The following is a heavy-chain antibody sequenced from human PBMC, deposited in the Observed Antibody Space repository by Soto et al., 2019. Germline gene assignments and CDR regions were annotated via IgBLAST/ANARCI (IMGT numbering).Heavy chain of an antibody. CDR2: INHSGST. J-gene: IGHJ5*02. D-gene: IGHD3-3*01. V-gene: IGHV4-34*01. CDR1: GGSFSSYY. Sequence: SETLSLTCAVYGGSFSSYYWSWIRQPPGKGLEWIGVINHSGSTNYDPSLKSRVTISIDTSKNQVSLTLSSATAADTAVFYCARGEPRFMEWLLLSEYFDPWGQGTLVTVSS. CDR3: ARGEPRFMEWLLLSEYFDP.